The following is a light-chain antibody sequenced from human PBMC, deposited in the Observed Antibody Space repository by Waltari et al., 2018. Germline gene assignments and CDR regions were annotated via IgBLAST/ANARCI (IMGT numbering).Light chain of an antibody. Sequence: QSALTQPASVSGSPGQSITISCTGTSSDVGSYHLVSWYQQHPGKAPKLMIYEGSKRPSGFSIRCSGSKSSNTASLTSAGLQAEYEADYYCCSYAGPSVVFGGGTKLTVL. CDR1: SSDVGSYHL. V-gene: IGLV2-23*01. J-gene: IGLJ2*01. CDR3: CSYAGPSVV. CDR2: EGS.